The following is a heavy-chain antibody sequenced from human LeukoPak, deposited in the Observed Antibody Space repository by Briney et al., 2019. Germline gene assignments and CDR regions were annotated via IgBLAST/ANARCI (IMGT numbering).Heavy chain of an antibody. J-gene: IGHJ5*02. V-gene: IGHV1-69*01. CDR2: ITPIFGTA. CDR3: ARSAVIVVVPAATWSWFDP. Sequence: SVKVSCKASGGTFSSYAISWVRQAPGQGLEWMGGITPIFGTANYAQKFQGRVTITADESTSTAYMELSSLRSEDTAVYYCARSAVIVVVPAATWSWFDPWGQGTLVTVSS. D-gene: IGHD2-2*01. CDR1: GGTFSSYA.